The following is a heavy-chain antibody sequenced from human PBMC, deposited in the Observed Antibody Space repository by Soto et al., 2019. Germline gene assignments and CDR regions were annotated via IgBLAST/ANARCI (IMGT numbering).Heavy chain of an antibody. V-gene: IGHV4-39*01. D-gene: IGHD2-21*02. CDR3: ARHAGVTVPFDY. J-gene: IGHJ4*02. CDR2: IYYSGST. CDR1: GGSISSSSYY. Sequence: SETLSLTCTVSGGSISSSSYYWGWIRQPPGKGLEWIGSIYYSGSTYYNPSLKSRVTISVDTSKNQFSLKLSSVTAADTAVYYCARHAGVTVPFDYWGQGTLVTVSS.